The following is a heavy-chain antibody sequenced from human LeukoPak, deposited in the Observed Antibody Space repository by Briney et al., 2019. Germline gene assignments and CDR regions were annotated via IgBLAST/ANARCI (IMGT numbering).Heavy chain of an antibody. D-gene: IGHD3-22*01. CDR3: AKVPYENYYHYMDV. Sequence: PGGSLRLSCAASGFTFSNYGMTWVRQAPGKGLEWVSAISGSGTYIHYADSVKGRFTISRDNSENTLYLQMNSLRVEDTAVYYCAKVPYENYYHYMDVWGKGTTVSVSS. CDR1: GFTFSNYG. J-gene: IGHJ6*03. CDR2: ISGSGTYI. V-gene: IGHV3-23*01.